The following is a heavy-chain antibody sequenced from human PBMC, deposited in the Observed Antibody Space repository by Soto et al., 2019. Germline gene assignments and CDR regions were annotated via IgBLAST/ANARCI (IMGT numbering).Heavy chain of an antibody. Sequence: QLQVQESGPGLVKASETLSLTCSVSGGSISSDTYYWVWVRQPPGQGLEWIGSIKYNGHTYYNPSLKRRVALSVDTSKNQFSLHLTSVTAADTAVYSCARQRAWYGEWAFDIWGQGTRVTVSS. D-gene: IGHD3-10*01. CDR2: IKYNGHT. J-gene: IGHJ3*02. CDR3: ARQRAWYGEWAFDI. CDR1: GGSISSDTYY. V-gene: IGHV4-39*01.